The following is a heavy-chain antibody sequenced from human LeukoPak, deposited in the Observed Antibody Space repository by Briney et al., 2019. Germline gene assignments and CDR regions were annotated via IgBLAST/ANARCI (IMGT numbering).Heavy chain of an antibody. V-gene: IGHV1-8*01. D-gene: IGHD3-10*01. J-gene: IGHJ6*02. CDR2: MNPNSGNT. Sequence: ASVKVSCKASGYTFTSYDINWVRQATGQGLEWMGWMNPNSGNTGYAQKFQGRVTMTRNTSISTAYMELSSLRSEDTAVYYRATLRLVYGSGRYYGMDVWGQGTTVTVSS. CDR1: GYTFTSYD. CDR3: ATLRLVYGSGRYYGMDV.